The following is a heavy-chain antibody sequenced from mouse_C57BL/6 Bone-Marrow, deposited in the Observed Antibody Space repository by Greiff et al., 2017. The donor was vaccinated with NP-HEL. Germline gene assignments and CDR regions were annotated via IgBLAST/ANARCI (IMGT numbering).Heavy chain of an antibody. Sequence: EVKLMESGGGLVKPGGSLKLSCAASGFTFSDYGMHWVRQAPEKGLEWVAYISSGSSTIYYADTVKGRFTISRDNAKNTLFLQMTSLRSEETAMYYCARGGPWFAYWGQGTLVTVSA. CDR3: ARGGPWFAY. V-gene: IGHV5-17*01. J-gene: IGHJ3*01. CDR2: ISSGSSTI. CDR1: GFTFSDYG. D-gene: IGHD3-3*01.